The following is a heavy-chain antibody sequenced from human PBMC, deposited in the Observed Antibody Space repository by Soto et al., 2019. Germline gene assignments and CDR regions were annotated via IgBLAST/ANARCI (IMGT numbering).Heavy chain of an antibody. CDR2: IYHSGST. CDR1: GYSISSGYY. Sequence: SETLSLTCAVSGYSISSGYYWCWIRQPPGKGLEWIGSIYHSGSTYYNPSLKGRFTISVDTSKNQFSLKLSSVTAADTAVYYCARVGHGLDKSYFDYWGQGTLVTVSS. CDR3: ARVGHGLDKSYFDY. D-gene: IGHD6-19*01. V-gene: IGHV4-38-2*01. J-gene: IGHJ4*02.